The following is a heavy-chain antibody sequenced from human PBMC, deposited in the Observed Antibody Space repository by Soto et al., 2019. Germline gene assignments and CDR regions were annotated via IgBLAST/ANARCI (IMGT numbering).Heavy chain of an antibody. CDR1: GFTFDDYA. Sequence: EVQLVESGGGLVQPGRSLRLSCAASGFTFDDYAMHWVRQAPGKGLEWVSGISYNSGSIVAYAHSVKGRFPFSRANANTSMSLQMNSLRAEATALDYCVKDITIFGWDHYGMDVWGQGTTVTVSS. CDR2: ISYNSGSIV. J-gene: IGHJ6*02. V-gene: IGHV3-9*01. CDR3: VKDITIFGWDHYGMDV. D-gene: IGHD3-3*01.